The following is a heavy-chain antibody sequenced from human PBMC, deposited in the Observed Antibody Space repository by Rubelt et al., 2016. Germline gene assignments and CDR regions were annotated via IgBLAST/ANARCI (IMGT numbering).Heavy chain of an antibody. D-gene: IGHD5-18*01. CDR1: GFTVSSNY. V-gene: IGHV3-53*04. CDR3: ARVRGYSYGPFLDY. Sequence: EVQLVESGGGLVQPGGSLRLSCAASGFTVSSNYMSWVRQAPGKGLEWVSVIYSGGSTYYADSVKGRFTISRHNSKNTRYLQMNSLRADDTAVYYCARVRGYSYGPFLDYWGQGTLVTVSS. CDR2: IYSGGST. J-gene: IGHJ4*02.